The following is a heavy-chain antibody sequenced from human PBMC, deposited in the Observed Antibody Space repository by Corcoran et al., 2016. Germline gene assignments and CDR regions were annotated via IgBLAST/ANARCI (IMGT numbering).Heavy chain of an antibody. V-gene: IGHV4-39*01. D-gene: IGHD3-10*01. CDR3: AITLWFGGYYYFGMDG. CDR2: IYYSGST. Sequence: QLQLQESGPGLVKPSETLSLTCTVSGGSISSSSYYWGWIRQPPGKGLEWIGSIYYSGSTYYNPSLKSRVTISVDTSKNQFSRKLSSVTAADTALYYWAITLWFGGYYYFGMDGWGQGTTVTVSS. J-gene: IGHJ6*02. CDR1: GGSISSSSYY.